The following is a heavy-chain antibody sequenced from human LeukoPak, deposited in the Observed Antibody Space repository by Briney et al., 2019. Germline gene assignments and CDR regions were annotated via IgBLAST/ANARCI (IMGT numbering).Heavy chain of an antibody. J-gene: IGHJ4*02. CDR1: GYTFTGYY. CDR2: MNPNSGNT. Sequence: VSVKVSCKASGYTFTGYYMHWVRQAPGQGLEWMGWMNPNSGNTGYAQKFQGRVTITRNTSISTAYMELSSLRSEDTAVYYCARSITIFGVATLGYWGQGTLVTVSS. V-gene: IGHV1-8*03. CDR3: ARSITIFGVATLGY. D-gene: IGHD3-3*01.